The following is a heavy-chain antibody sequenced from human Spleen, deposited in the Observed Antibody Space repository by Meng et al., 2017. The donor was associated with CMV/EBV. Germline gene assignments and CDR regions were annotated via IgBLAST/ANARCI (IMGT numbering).Heavy chain of an antibody. V-gene: IGHV3-11*04. CDR1: GFTFSDYY. D-gene: IGHD2-2*01. CDR3: ARALRDCSSTSCYPSEDYYYYGMDV. Sequence: GESLKSSCAASGFTFSDYYMSWIRQAPGKGLEWVSYISSSGSTIYYADSVKGRFTISRDNAKNSLYQQMNSLRAEDTAVYYCARALRDCSSTSCYPSEDYYYYGMDVWGQGTTVTVSS. J-gene: IGHJ6*02. CDR2: ISSSGSTI.